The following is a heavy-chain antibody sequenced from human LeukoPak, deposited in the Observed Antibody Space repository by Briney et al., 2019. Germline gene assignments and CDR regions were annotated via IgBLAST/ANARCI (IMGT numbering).Heavy chain of an antibody. CDR2: MNSNSGNT. Sequence: ASVKVSCKASGYTFTSYDINWVRQATGQGLEWMGWMNSNSGNTGYAQKFQARVTFTRITSMSTAYMEVSRLTSDDTAVYYCARAGGRSWFDPWGPGTLVTVSS. J-gene: IGHJ5*02. CDR1: GYTFTSYD. CDR3: ARAGGRSWFDP. V-gene: IGHV1-8*01.